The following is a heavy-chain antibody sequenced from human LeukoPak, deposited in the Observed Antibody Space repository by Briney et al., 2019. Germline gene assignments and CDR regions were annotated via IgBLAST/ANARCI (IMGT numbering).Heavy chain of an antibody. V-gene: IGHV4-30-4*08. J-gene: IGHJ3*02. CDR2: IYYSGST. D-gene: IGHD4-17*01. Sequence: ASETLSLTCTVSGGSISSGDYYWSWIRQPPGRGLEWIGYIYYSGSTYYNPSLKSRVTISVDTSKNQFSLKLSSVTAADTAVYYCARTVNGAFDIWGQGTMVTVSS. CDR3: ARTVNGAFDI. CDR1: GGSISSGDYY.